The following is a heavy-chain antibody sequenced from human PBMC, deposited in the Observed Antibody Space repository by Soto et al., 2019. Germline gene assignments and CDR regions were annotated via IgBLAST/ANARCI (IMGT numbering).Heavy chain of an antibody. CDR1: GFSLSTSGVG. CDR3: AHRVIWSPFDWSLVWFNP. J-gene: IGHJ5*02. CDR2: IYWDDDK. D-gene: IGHD3-9*01. V-gene: IGHV2-5*02. Sequence: QITLKESGPTLVKPTQTLTLTCTFSGFSLSTSGVGVGWIRQPPGRALEWLALIYWDDDKRYSPSLRSRLTITKDTSKSQVVLTMTNMDPVDTATYYCAHRVIWSPFDWSLVWFNPLGQGTLVNVSS.